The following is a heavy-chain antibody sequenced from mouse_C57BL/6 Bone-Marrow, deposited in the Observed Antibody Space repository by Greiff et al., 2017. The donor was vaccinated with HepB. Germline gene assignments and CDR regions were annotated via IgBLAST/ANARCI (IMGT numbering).Heavy chain of an antibody. J-gene: IGHJ3*01. CDR3: TRPSKIYYDCFAY. CDR1: GFNIKDDY. D-gene: IGHD2-4*01. Sequence: VQLQQSGAELVRPGASVKLSCTASGFNIKDDYMHWVKQRPEQGLEWIGWIDPENGDTEYASKFQGKATITADTSSNTAYLQLSSLTSEDTAVYYCTRPSKIYYDCFAYWGQGTLVTVSA. CDR2: IDPENGDT. V-gene: IGHV14-4*01.